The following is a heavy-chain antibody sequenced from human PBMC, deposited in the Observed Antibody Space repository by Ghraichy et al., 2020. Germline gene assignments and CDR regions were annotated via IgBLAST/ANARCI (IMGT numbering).Heavy chain of an antibody. Sequence: GGSLRLSCAASGFTFSSYGMHWVRQAPGKGLEWVAVIWYDGSNKYYADSVKGRFTISRDNSKNTLYLQMNSLRAEDTAVYYCAREGHDYGDYGSAGGMDVWGQGTTVTVSS. CDR3: AREGHDYGDYGSAGGMDV. CDR2: IWYDGSNK. V-gene: IGHV3-33*01. CDR1: GFTFSSYG. J-gene: IGHJ6*02. D-gene: IGHD4-17*01.